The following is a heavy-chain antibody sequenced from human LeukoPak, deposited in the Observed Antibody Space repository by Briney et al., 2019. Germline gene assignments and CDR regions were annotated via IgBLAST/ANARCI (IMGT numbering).Heavy chain of an antibody. Sequence: SVKVSCKASGGTLSRFGITWVRQAPGQGLECMGGIIPIFGTANYAQKFQGRVTITADESTSTAYTELSSLKSEDTAVYYCARVVTPRYCSSTSCYWKGWFDPWGQGTLVTVSS. CDR1: GGTLSRFG. J-gene: IGHJ5*02. CDR2: IIPIFGTA. D-gene: IGHD2-2*01. CDR3: ARVVTPRYCSSTSCYWKGWFDP. V-gene: IGHV1-69*13.